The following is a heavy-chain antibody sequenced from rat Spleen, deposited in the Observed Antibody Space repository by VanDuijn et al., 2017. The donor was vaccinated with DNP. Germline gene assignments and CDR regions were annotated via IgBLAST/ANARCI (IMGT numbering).Heavy chain of an antibody. V-gene: IGHV5-29*01. D-gene: IGHD1-2*01. CDR2: ISYNGGTP. Sequence: EVQLVESDGGLVQPGRSLKLSCAVSGFTFNDYYMAWVRQAPAKGLEWVATISYNGGTPYYRDSVKGRFTISRDNAKSTLYLQMDSLRSEDTATYYCARSDSYGFPYWGQGTLVTVSS. CDR1: GFTFNDYY. CDR3: ARSDSYGFPY. J-gene: IGHJ3*01.